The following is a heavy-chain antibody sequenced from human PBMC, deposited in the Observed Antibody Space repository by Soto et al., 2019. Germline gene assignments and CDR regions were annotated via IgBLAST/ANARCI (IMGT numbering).Heavy chain of an antibody. V-gene: IGHV3-23*01. Sequence: PGGSLRLSCAASGFTFSSYAMSWVRQAPGKGLEWVSAISGSGGSTYYADSVKGRFTISRDNSKNTLYLQMNSLRAEDTAVYYCAKDYGTKHYDFWSGYSHAPFDYWGRGTLVTVPQ. CDR3: AKDYGTKHYDFWSGYSHAPFDY. CDR2: ISGSGGST. J-gene: IGHJ4*02. CDR1: GFTFSSYA. D-gene: IGHD3-3*01.